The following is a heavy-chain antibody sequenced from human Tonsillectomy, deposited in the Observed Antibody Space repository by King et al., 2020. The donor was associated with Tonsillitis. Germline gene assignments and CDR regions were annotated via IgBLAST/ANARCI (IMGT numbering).Heavy chain of an antibody. Sequence: VQLVESGGDLVQPGGSLRLSCAASGFTFSSHSMHWVRQAPGKGLEWVSYISSGSNTIHYADSVKGRFTISRDNAKNSLYLQMNSLRTEDTAIYYCARDALISGSYPTFDSWGQGTLVTVSS. CDR2: ISSGSNTI. CDR1: GFTFSSHS. D-gene: IGHD1-26*01. CDR3: ARDALISGSYPTFDS. J-gene: IGHJ4*02. V-gene: IGHV3-48*01.